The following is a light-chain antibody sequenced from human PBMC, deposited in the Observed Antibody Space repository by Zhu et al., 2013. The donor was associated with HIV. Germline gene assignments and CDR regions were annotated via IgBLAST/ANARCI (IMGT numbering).Light chain of an antibody. CDR3: QQYNDWPGT. Sequence: EIVMTQSPATLSVSPGERATLSCRASQSVTINLAWYQQQPGQPPKLLIYGASTRATGIPARLSGSGSGTEFTLTISSLQSEDFAVYYCQQYNDWPGTFGQGTKVEI. CDR1: QSVTIN. V-gene: IGKV3-15*01. CDR2: GAS. J-gene: IGKJ1*01.